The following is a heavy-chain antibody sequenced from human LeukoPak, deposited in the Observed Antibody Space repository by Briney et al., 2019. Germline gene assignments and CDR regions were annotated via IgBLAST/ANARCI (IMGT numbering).Heavy chain of an antibody. CDR1: GGSISSYY. CDR3: AREWSSGWAEFDY. Sequence: SETLSLTCTVSGGSISSYYWNWIRQPPGEGLEWIGYIYYSGSTNYNPPLKGRVTISVDTSKNQFSLNLTSVTAADTAVYYCAREWSSGWAEFDYWGQGTLVTVSS. J-gene: IGHJ4*02. CDR2: IYYSGST. V-gene: IGHV4-59*01. D-gene: IGHD6-25*01.